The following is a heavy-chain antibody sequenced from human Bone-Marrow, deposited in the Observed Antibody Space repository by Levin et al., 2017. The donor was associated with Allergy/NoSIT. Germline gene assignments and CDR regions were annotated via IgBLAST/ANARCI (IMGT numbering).Heavy chain of an antibody. Sequence: SETLSLTCTVSGGSISTYYWHWIRQSPGKGLEWIGFIYYSGSTNSNPSLKSRVTISVDTSKNQFSLKLSPVPAADTAVYYCARLRGSGSYVFDYWGQGTLVTVSS. J-gene: IGHJ4*02. CDR3: ARLRGSGSYVFDY. CDR1: GGSISTYY. V-gene: IGHV4-59*08. D-gene: IGHD3-10*01. CDR2: IYYSGST.